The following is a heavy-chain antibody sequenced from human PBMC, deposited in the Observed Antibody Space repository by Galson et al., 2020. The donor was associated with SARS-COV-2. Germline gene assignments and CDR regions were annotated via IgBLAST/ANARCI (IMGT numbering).Heavy chain of an antibody. Sequence: GGSLRLYCAASGFALRNSAMHWVRPAPGQGLEWVAIISYAGTTKSNSDSVKGRFTTPRDISTNTLYLQMNSPRTEDTAVYYCAREKEDYTSSWYDYWGQGTLVTVSS. J-gene: IGHJ4*02. V-gene: IGHV3-30*04. CDR1: GFALRNSA. CDR3: AREKEDYTSSWYDY. D-gene: IGHD6-13*01. CDR2: ISYAGTTK.